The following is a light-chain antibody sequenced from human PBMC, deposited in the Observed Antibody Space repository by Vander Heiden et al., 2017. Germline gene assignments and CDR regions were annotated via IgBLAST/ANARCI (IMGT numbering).Light chain of an antibody. CDR2: AAS. Sequence: AIRMTQSPSSLSASTGDRVTITCRASQGISSYLAWYQQKPGKAPKLLIYAASTLQSGVPLRFSGSGSGTDFTLTISCLQSEDFATYYCQQYYSYPPVTFGQGTKVEIK. V-gene: IGKV1-8*01. J-gene: IGKJ1*01. CDR1: QGISSY. CDR3: QQYYSYPPVT.